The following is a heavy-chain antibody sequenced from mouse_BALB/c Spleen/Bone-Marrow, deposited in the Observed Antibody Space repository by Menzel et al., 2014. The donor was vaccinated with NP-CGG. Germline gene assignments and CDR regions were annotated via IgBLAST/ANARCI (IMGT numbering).Heavy chain of an antibody. CDR2: INPDSSTI. J-gene: IGHJ1*01. CDR3: ARLYYDYDVVFYWYFDV. V-gene: IGHV4-1*02. D-gene: IGHD2-4*01. Sequence: EVQLQESGGGLVQPGGSLKLSCAASGFDFSRYWMSWVRQAPGKGLEWIGEINPDSSTINYNPSLKDKFIISRDNAKNTLYLQMRKVRSEDTALYYCARLYYDYDVVFYWYFDVWGAGTTVTVSS. CDR1: GFDFSRYW.